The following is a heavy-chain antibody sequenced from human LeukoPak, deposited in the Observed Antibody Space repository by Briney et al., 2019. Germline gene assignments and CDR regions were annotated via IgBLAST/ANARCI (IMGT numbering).Heavy chain of an antibody. CDR3: ARERLARFPYFDY. V-gene: IGHV1-69*06. CDR2: IIPVFGTP. D-gene: IGHD3-3*01. J-gene: IGHJ4*02. Sequence: SVKVSCKTSGGTFSNSGISWVRQAPGQGPEWMGGIIPVFGTPNCAQKFQGRLTITADRSTTTAYMELSSLTSDDTAVYYCARERLARFPYFDYWGQGTLVAVSS. CDR1: GGTFSNSG.